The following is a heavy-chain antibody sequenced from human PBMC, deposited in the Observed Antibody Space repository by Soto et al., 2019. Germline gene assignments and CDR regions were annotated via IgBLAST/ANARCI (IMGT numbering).Heavy chain of an antibody. CDR2: INPFDGSR. D-gene: IGHD3-10*01. V-gene: IGHV1-46*03. J-gene: IGHJ4*02. CDR3: SRVDPGETSPFDH. Sequence: GASVKVSCKASGYIFTSYYIHWVRQAPGQGLEWMGWINPFDGSRMFAQSFQGRVTMTRDTSTSTVYMVVSSLRSEDTAVYYCSRVDPGETSPFDHWGQGTLVTVSS. CDR1: GYIFTSYY.